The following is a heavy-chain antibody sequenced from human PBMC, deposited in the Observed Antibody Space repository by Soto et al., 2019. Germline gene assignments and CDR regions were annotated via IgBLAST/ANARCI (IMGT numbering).Heavy chain of an antibody. Sequence: EVQLVESGGGLVKPGGSLRLSCAASGFSFSSDSMGWLRQAPGKGLERVSSISSSGSFKNYADSVKGRFTISRDNAKNSLYLLLSGLKEEDTAVYYCARDLTTGPTFEWADSWGQGTLVTVSS. CDR1: GFSFSSDS. CDR3: ARDLTTGPTFEWADS. J-gene: IGHJ4*02. CDR2: ISSSGSFK. V-gene: IGHV3-21*01. D-gene: IGHD1-7*01.